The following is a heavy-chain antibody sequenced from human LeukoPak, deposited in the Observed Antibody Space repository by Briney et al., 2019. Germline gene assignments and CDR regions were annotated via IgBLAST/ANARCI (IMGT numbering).Heavy chain of an antibody. CDR3: AKDQKLAIFGVVTPSYYFDY. CDR2: ISGSGGST. D-gene: IGHD3-3*01. V-gene: IGHV3-23*01. CDR1: GFTFSSYA. J-gene: IGHJ4*02. Sequence: PGGSLRLSCAASGFTFSSYAMSWVRQAPGKGLEWVSAISGSGGSTYYADSVKGRFTISRDNSKNTLYLQMNSLRAEDTVVYYCAKDQKLAIFGVVTPSYYFDYWGQGTLVTVSS.